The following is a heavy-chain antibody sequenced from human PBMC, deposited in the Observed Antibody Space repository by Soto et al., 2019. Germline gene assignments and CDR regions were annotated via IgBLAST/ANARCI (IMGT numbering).Heavy chain of an antibody. CDR2: ISWNSGSI. J-gene: IGHJ3*02. CDR1: GFTFDDYA. Sequence: EVQLVESGGGLVQPGRSLRLSCAASGFTFDDYAMHWVRQAPGKGLEWVSGISWNSGSIGYADSVTGRFTISRDNAKNSLYLQMNSLRAEDTALYYCAEDSVAGSGYDAFDIWGQGTMVTVSS. CDR3: AEDSVAGSGYDAFDI. V-gene: IGHV3-9*01. D-gene: IGHD6-19*01.